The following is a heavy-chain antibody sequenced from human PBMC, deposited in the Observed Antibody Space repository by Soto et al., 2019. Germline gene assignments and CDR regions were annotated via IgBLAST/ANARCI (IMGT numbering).Heavy chain of an antibody. CDR2: IYYSGST. Sequence: QVQLQESGPGLVKPSETLSLTCTVSGGYISTYYWSWIRQPPGKGLEWIGYIYYSGSTNYNPSLKSRVTISVDTYKNQFSLKLNSVTAADTALFYCARARGSYSTFDYWGQGTLVTVSS. J-gene: IGHJ4*02. D-gene: IGHD3-10*01. V-gene: IGHV4-59*01. CDR1: GGYISTYY. CDR3: ARARGSYSTFDY.